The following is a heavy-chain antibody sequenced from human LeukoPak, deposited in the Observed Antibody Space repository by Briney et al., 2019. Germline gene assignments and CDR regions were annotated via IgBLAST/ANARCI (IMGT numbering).Heavy chain of an antibody. CDR3: ARGNVVVPAAIPDDFDY. CDR1: GYTFTGYY. CDR2: INPNSGGT. Sequence: GASVKVSCKASGYTFTGYYMHWVRQAPGQGLEWMGWINPNSGGTNYAQKFQGRVTMTRDTSISTAYMELSRLRSDDTAVYYCARGNVVVPAAIPDDFDYWGQGTLVTVSS. V-gene: IGHV1-2*02. J-gene: IGHJ4*02. D-gene: IGHD2-2*02.